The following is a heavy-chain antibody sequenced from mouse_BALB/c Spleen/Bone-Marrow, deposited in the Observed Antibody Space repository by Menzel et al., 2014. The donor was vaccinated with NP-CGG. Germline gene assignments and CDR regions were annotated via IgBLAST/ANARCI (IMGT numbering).Heavy chain of an antibody. Sequence: EVKLMESGGGLVQPGGSLRLSCEASGFTSIDYYMTWVRQPPGKALEWLGFIRNRANGYTTEYSASVKGRFTISRDISQSIFYLQMNTLRAEDSATYYCARETGYAYGNFAMDYWGQGTSVTVSP. CDR1: GFTSIDYY. CDR3: ARETGYAYGNFAMDY. D-gene: IGHD2-1*01. V-gene: IGHV7-3*02. CDR2: IRNRANGYTT. J-gene: IGHJ4*01.